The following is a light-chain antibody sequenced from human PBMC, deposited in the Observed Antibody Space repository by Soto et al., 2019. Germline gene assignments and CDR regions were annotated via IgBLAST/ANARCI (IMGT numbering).Light chain of an antibody. CDR2: AAS. V-gene: IGKV1-39*01. Sequence: DIQMTQSPSSLSASVGDRVTITCRASQSISSYLNWYQQKPGKAPKLLIYAASSLQSGVPSRFSCSGSGTDFTLNISSLQPEDFATYYCQQSYSTPETFGPGTNVDIK. J-gene: IGKJ3*01. CDR3: QQSYSTPET. CDR1: QSISSY.